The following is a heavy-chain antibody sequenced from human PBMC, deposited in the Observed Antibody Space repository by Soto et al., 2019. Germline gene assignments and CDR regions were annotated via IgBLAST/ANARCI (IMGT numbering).Heavy chain of an antibody. V-gene: IGHV3-72*01. CDR2: TRNKANSYST. D-gene: IGHD3-10*01. CDR1: GFTFSDHY. J-gene: IGHJ4*02. Sequence: EVQLVESGGGLVQPGGSLRLSCAVSGFTFSDHYMDWVRQAPGKGLEWVGRTRNKANSYSTEYAASVRGRFTISRDESKNSLYLQMNSLKTEDTAVYYCVRTSHYGSGSWNFDYWGQGTLVTVSS. CDR3: VRTSHYGSGSWNFDY.